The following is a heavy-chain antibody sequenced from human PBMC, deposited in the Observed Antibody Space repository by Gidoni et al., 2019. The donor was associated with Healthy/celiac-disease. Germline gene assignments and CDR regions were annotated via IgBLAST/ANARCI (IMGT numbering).Heavy chain of an antibody. V-gene: IGHV1-8*01. CDR2: MNPNRGNT. J-gene: IGHJ2*01. CDR3: ARVRGSSWSNWYFDL. CDR1: GHTFTRYD. D-gene: IGHD6-13*01. Sequence: QVQLVQARAEVKTTGAPVKVSCTAAGHTFTRYDLTWVRQATGQGLEWRGWMNPNRGNTGYAQKFQRRVTMPRNTSTSTAYMERSSLRSEDTAVYYCARVRGSSWSNWYFDLWGRGTLVTVSS.